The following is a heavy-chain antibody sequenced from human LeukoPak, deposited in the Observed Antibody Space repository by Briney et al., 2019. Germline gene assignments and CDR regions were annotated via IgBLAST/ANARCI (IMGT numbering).Heavy chain of an antibody. CDR2: ISSSSSTI. CDR3: ARVRSSGYPYFDY. D-gene: IGHD3-22*01. V-gene: IGHV3-48*02. J-gene: IGHJ4*02. Sequence: PGGSLRLSCAASGFTFSSYSINWVRQAPGKGLEWVSCISSSSSTIYYADSVKGRSTISRDNGKNSLYLQMNSLRDEDTAVYYCARVRSSGYPYFDYWGQGTLVTVSS. CDR1: GFTFSSYS.